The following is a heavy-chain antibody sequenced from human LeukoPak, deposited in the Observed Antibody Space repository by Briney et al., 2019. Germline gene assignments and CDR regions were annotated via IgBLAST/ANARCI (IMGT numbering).Heavy chain of an antibody. CDR1: GFSVRSNY. Sequence: GGSLRLSCAASGFSVRSNYMTWVRQPPGKGLEWVSVMYSGGGTYYADSVRGRFTISRDNAKNTLYLQVSSLRAEDTAVYYCAREGAALTRDFDYWGQGTLVTVSS. CDR2: MYSGGGT. CDR3: AREGAALTRDFDY. D-gene: IGHD1-14*01. J-gene: IGHJ4*02. V-gene: IGHV3-53*01.